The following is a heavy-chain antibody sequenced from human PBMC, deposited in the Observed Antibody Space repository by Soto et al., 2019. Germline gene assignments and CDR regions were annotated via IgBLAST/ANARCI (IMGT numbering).Heavy chain of an antibody. Sequence: GGSLRLSCAASGFPFNTYAMSWVRQAPGKGPEWVSAISESGGNAFYADSVQGRFTISRDNSYNILYLQMNSLRAEDTAVYYCAKGIFLGYCSSTSCYTVGSYFDYWGQGTLVT. CDR1: GFPFNTYA. CDR3: AKGIFLGYCSSTSCYTVGSYFDY. CDR2: ISESGGNA. J-gene: IGHJ4*02. D-gene: IGHD2-2*02. V-gene: IGHV3-23*01.